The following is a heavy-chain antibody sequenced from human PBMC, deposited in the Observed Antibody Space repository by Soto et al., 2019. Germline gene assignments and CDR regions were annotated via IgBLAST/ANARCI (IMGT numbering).Heavy chain of an antibody. CDR2: IYYSGST. J-gene: IGHJ6*02. Sequence: QLQLQESGPGLVKPSETLSLTCTVSGVSISSSSYYWGWIRQPPGKGLEWIGSIYYSGSTYYNPSRKSRVTISVDTSKNQVSLKLSSVTAADTAVYYCARHSSYYYGMDVWGQGTTVNVSS. V-gene: IGHV4-39*01. CDR1: GVSISSSSYY. CDR3: ARHSSYYYGMDV.